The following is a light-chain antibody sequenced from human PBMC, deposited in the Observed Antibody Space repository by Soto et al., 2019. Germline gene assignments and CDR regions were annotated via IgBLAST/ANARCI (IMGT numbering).Light chain of an antibody. V-gene: IGKV3-15*01. CDR3: QQYNNWPPLT. J-gene: IGKJ4*01. CDR2: GAS. Sequence: EIVMTQSPATLSVSPGERATLSCRASQSVSSNLAWYQQKPGQAPRLLIYGASTRATGIPARFSGSGSGTEFTITISSLQSADFEVYYCQQYNNWPPLTFGGGTKVEIK. CDR1: QSVSSN.